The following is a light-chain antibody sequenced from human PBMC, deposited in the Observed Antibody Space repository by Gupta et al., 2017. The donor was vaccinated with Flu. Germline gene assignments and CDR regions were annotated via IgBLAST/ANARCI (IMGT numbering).Light chain of an antibody. Sequence: SALTQPAFVSGSPGESITISCPGTNTDVGGYTFVSWFQQHPGKAPKLMIYEVSHRPSGVSNRFSGSKSGNTASLTSSGLQAEDEADYYCSSYTNTNSVVFGGGTKVTVL. CDR2: EVS. J-gene: IGLJ2*01. V-gene: IGLV2-14*01. CDR3: SSYTNTNSVV. CDR1: NTDVGGYTF.